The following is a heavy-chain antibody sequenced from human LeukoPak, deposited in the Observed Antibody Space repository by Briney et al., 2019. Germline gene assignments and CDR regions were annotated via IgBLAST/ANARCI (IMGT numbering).Heavy chain of an antibody. CDR3: ATGDGYNSFDY. V-gene: IGHV4-4*07. D-gene: IGHD5-24*01. J-gene: IGHJ4*02. CDR1: GGSFSSYY. Sequence: SETLSLTCTVSGGSFSSYYGSWIRQPAGKGRGWIGRIYTSGSTNYNSSLKSRVTMSVDTSKNQVSLKLSSVTAADTAVYYCATGDGYNSFDYWGQGTLVTVSS. CDR2: IYTSGST.